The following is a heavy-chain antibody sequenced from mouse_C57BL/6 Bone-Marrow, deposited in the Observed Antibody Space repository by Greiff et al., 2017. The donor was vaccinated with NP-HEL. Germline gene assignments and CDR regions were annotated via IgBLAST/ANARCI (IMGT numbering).Heavy chain of an antibody. CDR2: IYPRDGST. J-gene: IGHJ1*03. D-gene: IGHD1-1*01. Sequence: QVQLQQSDAELVKPGASVKISCKVSGYTFTDHTIHWMKQRPEQGLEWIGYIYPRDGSTKYNEKFKGKATLTADKSSSTAYMQLNSLTSEDSAVDFCARGPDYYGSSYWYFDGWGTGTTVTVAS. V-gene: IGHV1-78*01. CDR1: GYTFTDHT. CDR3: ARGPDYYGSSYWYFDG.